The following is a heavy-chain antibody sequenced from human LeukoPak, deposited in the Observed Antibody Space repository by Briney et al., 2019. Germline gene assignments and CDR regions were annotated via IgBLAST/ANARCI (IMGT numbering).Heavy chain of an antibody. Sequence: GGSLRLSCVASGFTFSSYWMSWVRQAPGKGLEWVANIKQDGSEKYYVDSVKGRFTISRDNAKNSLYLQMNSLRAEDTAVYYCAGESTVTTLGLDYWGQGTLVTVSS. CDR1: GFTFSSYW. V-gene: IGHV3-7*01. D-gene: IGHD4-17*01. CDR3: AGESTVTTLGLDY. J-gene: IGHJ4*02. CDR2: IKQDGSEK.